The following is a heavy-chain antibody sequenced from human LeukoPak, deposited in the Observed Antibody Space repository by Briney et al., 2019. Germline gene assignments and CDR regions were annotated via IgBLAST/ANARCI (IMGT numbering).Heavy chain of an antibody. CDR2: IWSDGSNK. D-gene: IGHD2-21*02. CDR1: GFTFSSYG. V-gene: IGHV3-33*01. Sequence: GGSLRLSCAASGFTFSSYGMHWVRQASGKGLEWVAVIWSDGSNKYYADSVKGRFTTSRDNSKNTLHLQMNSLRAEDTAVYYCARADCGGDCYVDYWGQGTLVTVSS. J-gene: IGHJ4*02. CDR3: ARADCGGDCYVDY.